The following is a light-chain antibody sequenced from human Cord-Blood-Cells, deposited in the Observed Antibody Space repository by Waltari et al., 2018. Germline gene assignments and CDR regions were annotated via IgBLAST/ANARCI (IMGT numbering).Light chain of an antibody. CDR3: CSYGV. CDR2: EGS. V-gene: IGLV2-23*01. J-gene: IGLJ1*01. Sequence: QSALTQPASVSGSPGQSITISCTGTSSDFGSYNLVSWYQQHPGKAPKLMIYEGSKRPSGVSNRFSGSKSGNTASLTISGLQAEDEADYYCCSYGVFGTGTKVTVL. CDR1: SSDFGSYNL.